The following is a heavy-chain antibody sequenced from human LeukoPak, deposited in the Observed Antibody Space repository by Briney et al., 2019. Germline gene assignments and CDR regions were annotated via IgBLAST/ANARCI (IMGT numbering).Heavy chain of an antibody. Sequence: GGSLRLSCAASGFTFSSYAMSWVRQAPGKGLERVSAISGSGGSTYYADSVKGRFTISRDNSKNTLYLQMNSLRAEDTAVYYCAKDGGYSGYDYVPDFDYWGRGTLVTVSS. D-gene: IGHD5-12*01. CDR1: GFTFSSYA. V-gene: IGHV3-23*01. CDR3: AKDGGYSGYDYVPDFDY. CDR2: ISGSGGST. J-gene: IGHJ4*02.